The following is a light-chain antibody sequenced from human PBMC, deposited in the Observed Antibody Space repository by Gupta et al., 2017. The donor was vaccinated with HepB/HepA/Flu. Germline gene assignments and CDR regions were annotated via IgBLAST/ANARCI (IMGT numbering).Light chain of an antibody. CDR2: LGS. Sequence: DIVSTQSPLSLPVTPGEPAPISRRALQSLLHSNGYNYLDWYLQKPGQSPPLLIYLGSNRASGVPNRFSGSGSATYFTLKISRVEADYVVVYYCMQALQTRLTFGGGTKVEI. CDR1: QSLLHSNGYNY. J-gene: IGKJ4*01. CDR3: MQALQTRLT. V-gene: IGKV2-28*01.